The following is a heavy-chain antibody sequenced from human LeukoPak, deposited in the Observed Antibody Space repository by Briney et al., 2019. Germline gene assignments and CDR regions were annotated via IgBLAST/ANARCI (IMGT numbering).Heavy chain of an antibody. CDR2: ISSSTSYI. CDR3: ARANYDSSGYYGVRYMDV. Sequence: GGSLRLSCAASGFIFSTYSMNWVRQAPGKGLEWVSSISSSTSYIYYADSVKGRFTISRDNAKNSLYLQMNSLRAEDTAVYYCARANYDSSGYYGVRYMDVWGKGTTVTISS. V-gene: IGHV3-21*04. D-gene: IGHD3-22*01. J-gene: IGHJ6*03. CDR1: GFIFSTYS.